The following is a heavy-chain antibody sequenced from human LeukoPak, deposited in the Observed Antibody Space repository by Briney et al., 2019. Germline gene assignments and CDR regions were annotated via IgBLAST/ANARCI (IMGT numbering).Heavy chain of an antibody. D-gene: IGHD6-19*01. CDR3: AKRGGESGGWGFFDY. J-gene: IGHJ4*02. V-gene: IGHV3-23*01. CDR1: GFTFSNYG. CDR2: KGNSAGDT. Sequence: GGSLRLSCAAAGFTFSNYGMCWVRQPPGKGLEWVSCKGNSAGDTFYAESVRGRFTISRDNSRNTLFLEMNSLRVEDTAIHYCAKRGGESGGWGFFDYWGPGALVTVSS.